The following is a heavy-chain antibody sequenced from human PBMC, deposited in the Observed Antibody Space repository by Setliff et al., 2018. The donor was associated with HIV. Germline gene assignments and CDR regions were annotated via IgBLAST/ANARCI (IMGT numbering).Heavy chain of an antibody. Sequence: SETLSLTCAVYGGSFTNYFWSWIRQSPGKGLEGIGEINKSGSTNYNPSLKSRVTISVDTSKNQFSLKLNSVTAADTAVYYCARVRREXPRYWFDSWGQGSPVTVSS. V-gene: IGHV4-34*01. CDR1: GGSFTNYF. D-gene: IGHD3-10*01. CDR3: ARVRREXPRYWFDS. CDR2: INKSGST. J-gene: IGHJ5*01.